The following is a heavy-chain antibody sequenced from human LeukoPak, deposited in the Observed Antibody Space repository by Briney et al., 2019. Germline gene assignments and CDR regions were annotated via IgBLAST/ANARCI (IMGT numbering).Heavy chain of an antibody. J-gene: IGHJ4*02. CDR3: ARGGIQVSGIDEFDY. CDR1: GFTFIDYD. CDR2: IGIRGDT. D-gene: IGHD6-19*01. Sequence: GGSLRLSCAASGFTFIDYDMHWVRQVIGKGLEWVSAIGIRGDTHYSGSVKGRFTISRENAESSLYPQMNSLRAEDTAVYYCARGGIQVSGIDEFDYWGQGTLVTVSS. V-gene: IGHV3-13*01.